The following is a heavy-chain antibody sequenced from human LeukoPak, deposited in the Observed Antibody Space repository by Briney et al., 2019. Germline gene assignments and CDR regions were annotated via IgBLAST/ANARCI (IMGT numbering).Heavy chain of an antibody. J-gene: IGHJ6*03. CDR2: INPNSGGA. Sequence: ASVKVSCKASGYTFTGYYMHWVRQAPGQGLEWMGWINPNSGGAKYAQNYQGRVIMTTDTSISTAYMELTSLRSDDTAVYYCARSSPPTYYHFYYYMDVWGKGSTVTVSS. CDR3: ARSSPPTYYHFYYYMDV. CDR1: GYTFTGYY. D-gene: IGHD6-13*01. V-gene: IGHV1-2*02.